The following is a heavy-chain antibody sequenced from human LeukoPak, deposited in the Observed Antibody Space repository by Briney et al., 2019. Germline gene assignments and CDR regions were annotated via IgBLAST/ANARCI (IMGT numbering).Heavy chain of an antibody. CDR2: ISYDGSNK. CDR1: GFTFSSYA. CDR3: ARDREVDTAMDHNWFDP. D-gene: IGHD5-18*01. Sequence: GGSLRLSCAASGFTFSSYAMHWVRQAPGKGLEWVAVISYDGSNKYYADSVEGRFTISRDNSKNTLYLQMNSLRAEDTAVYYCARDREVDTAMDHNWFDPWGQGTLVTVSS. J-gene: IGHJ5*02. V-gene: IGHV3-30*04.